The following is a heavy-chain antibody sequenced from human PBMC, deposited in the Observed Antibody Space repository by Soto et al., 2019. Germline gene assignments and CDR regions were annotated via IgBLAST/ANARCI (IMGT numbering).Heavy chain of an antibody. CDR1: GFTFSSYD. V-gene: IGHV3-13*04. J-gene: IGHJ6*02. CDR2: IGTAGDT. CDR3: ARGAAADGMDV. Sequence: EVQLVESGGGLVQPGGSLRLSCAASGFTFSSYDMHWVRQATGKGLEWVSAIGTAGDTYYPGSVQGRFTISRENAKNSLYLQMNSLSAGDTAVYYCARGAAADGMDVWGQGTTVADSS. D-gene: IGHD6-13*01.